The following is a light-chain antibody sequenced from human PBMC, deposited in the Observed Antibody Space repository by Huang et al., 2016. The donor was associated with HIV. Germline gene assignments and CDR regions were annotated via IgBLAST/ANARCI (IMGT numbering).Light chain of an antibody. CDR1: QSVSSY. CDR3: QQRSNRPPLT. V-gene: IGKV3-11*01. J-gene: IGKJ4*01. Sequence: EIILTQSPATLSLSPGERATLSCRASQSVSSYLAWYQQKPGQAPRLLIYDASNRAPGIPARCSGSGSGTDFTLTISSLEPEDFAVYYCQQRSNRPPLTFGGGTKVEIK. CDR2: DAS.